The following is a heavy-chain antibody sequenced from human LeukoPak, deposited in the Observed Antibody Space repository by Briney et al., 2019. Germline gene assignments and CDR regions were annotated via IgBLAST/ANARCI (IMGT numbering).Heavy chain of an antibody. V-gene: IGHV3-23*01. J-gene: IGHJ4*02. Sequence: PGGALRLSCAASRFTFSSYARSWVRPAPGRGVAGVSPISGSGGSTYYAASVKGRFTISRDNTKIMLYLQMNSLRAEDTAVYYCAKAFFWSGSLHHEYYFDYWGQGTLVTVSS. D-gene: IGHD3-3*01. CDR3: AKAFFWSGSLHHEYYFDY. CDR1: RFTFSSYA. CDR2: ISGSGGST.